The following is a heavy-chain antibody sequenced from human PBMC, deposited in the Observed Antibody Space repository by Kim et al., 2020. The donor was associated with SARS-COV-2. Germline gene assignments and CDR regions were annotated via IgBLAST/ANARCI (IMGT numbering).Heavy chain of an antibody. D-gene: IGHD3-10*01. Sequence: PIFGTANYAQKFQGRVTITADESTSTAYMELSSLRSEDTAVYYCATPRGDYWGQGTLVTVSS. CDR3: ATPRGDY. CDR2: PIFGTA. J-gene: IGHJ4*01. V-gene: IGHV1-69*01.